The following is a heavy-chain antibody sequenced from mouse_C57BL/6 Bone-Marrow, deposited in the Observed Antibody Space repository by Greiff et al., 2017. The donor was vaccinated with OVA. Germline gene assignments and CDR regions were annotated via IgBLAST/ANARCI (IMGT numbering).Heavy chain of an antibody. CDR1: GYAFSSSW. CDR2: IYPGDGDT. Sequence: VQLQESGPELVKPGASVKISCKASGYAFSSSWMNWVKQRPGKGLEWIGRIYPGDGDTNYNGKFKGKATLTADKSSSTAYMQLSSLTSEDSAVYFCARSTFAYWGQGTLVTVSA. CDR3: ARSTFAY. J-gene: IGHJ3*01. V-gene: IGHV1-82*01.